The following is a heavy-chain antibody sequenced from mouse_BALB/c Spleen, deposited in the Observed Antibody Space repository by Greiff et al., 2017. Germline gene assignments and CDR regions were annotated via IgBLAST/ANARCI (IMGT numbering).Heavy chain of an antibody. V-gene: IGHV5-17*02. CDR2: ISSGSSTI. CDR1: GFTFSSFG. J-gene: IGHJ4*01. D-gene: IGHD1-1*01. CDR3: AREKELLRVYAMNN. Sequence: EVQLVESGGGLVQPGGSRKLSCAASGFTFSSFGMHWVRQAPEKGLEWVAYISSGSSTIYYADTVKGRFTISRDNPKNTLFLQMTSLRSEDTAMCYCAREKELLRVYAMNNWGQGTSVTVSS.